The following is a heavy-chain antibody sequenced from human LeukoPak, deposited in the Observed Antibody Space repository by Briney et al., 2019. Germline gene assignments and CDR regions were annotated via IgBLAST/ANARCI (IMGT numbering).Heavy chain of an antibody. D-gene: IGHD3-22*01. J-gene: IGHJ4*02. CDR1: GYTFTGYY. V-gene: IGHV1-2*06. Sequence: ASVKVSCKASGYTFTGYYKHWVRQAPGQGLEWMGRINPNSGGTNYAQKFQGRVTMTRDTSISTAYMELSRLRSDDTAVYYCARIFVLDSSGYVDYWGQGTLVTVSS. CDR2: INPNSGGT. CDR3: ARIFVLDSSGYVDY.